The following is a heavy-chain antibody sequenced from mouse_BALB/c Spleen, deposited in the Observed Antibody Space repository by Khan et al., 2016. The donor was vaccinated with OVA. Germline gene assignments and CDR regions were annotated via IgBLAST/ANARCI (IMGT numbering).Heavy chain of an antibody. D-gene: IGHD2-14*01. CDR1: GYTFTSYT. CDR3: VRDGAYHRTDGWFAY. CDR2: INPSNGYT. J-gene: IGHJ3*01. Sequence: VQLQQSGAELARPGASLKMSCKASGYTFTSYTIHWIKLRPGQGLEWIGYINPSNGYTNYNQKFKDKATLTADKSSTTAYMQLSSLTSYDSAVYNCVRDGAYHRTDGWFAYWGQGTLVTVSA. V-gene: IGHV1-4*01.